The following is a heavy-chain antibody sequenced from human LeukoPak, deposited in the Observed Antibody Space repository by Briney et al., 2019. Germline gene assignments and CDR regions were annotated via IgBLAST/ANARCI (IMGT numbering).Heavy chain of an antibody. D-gene: IGHD3-9*01. V-gene: IGHV4-34*01. CDR3: ARGLHYNILTGGMDV. CDR2: MSHTGAT. Sequence: SETLSLACAVFGGSFSGYYWSWIRQSPEKGLEWIGEMSHTGATNYNPSLKSRVTVSVDTSKKQFSLNLRSVTAADTAVYYCARGLHYNILTGGMDVWGQGTTVIVSS. J-gene: IGHJ6*02. CDR1: GGSFSGYY.